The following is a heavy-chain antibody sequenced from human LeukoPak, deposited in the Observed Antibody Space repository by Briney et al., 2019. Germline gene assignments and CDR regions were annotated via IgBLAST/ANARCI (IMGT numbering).Heavy chain of an antibody. J-gene: IGHJ4*02. D-gene: IGHD3-3*01. Sequence: PGGSLRLSCAASGFTFSSYGMHWVRQAPGEGLEWVAVIWYDGSNKYYADSVKGRFTISRDNSKNTLYLQMNSLRAEDTAVYYCARDLLALRFLEWFGFDYWGQGTLVTVSS. CDR1: GFTFSSYG. CDR2: IWYDGSNK. V-gene: IGHV3-33*01. CDR3: ARDLLALRFLEWFGFDY.